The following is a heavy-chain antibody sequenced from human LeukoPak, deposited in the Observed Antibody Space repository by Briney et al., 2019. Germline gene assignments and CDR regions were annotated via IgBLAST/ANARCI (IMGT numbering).Heavy chain of an antibody. CDR2: IRFDGSNE. V-gene: IGHV3-30*02. CDR1: RFTFSNFD. D-gene: IGHD5/OR15-5a*01. Sequence: GGSPRLSCAASRFTFSNFDMHWVRQAPGKGLEWVTFIRFDGSNEYYADSERGRFTISRDNSKNTLYLQMSSLRPEDTAVYYCARQIGVSIDYWGQGTLVTVSS. CDR3: ARQIGVSIDY. J-gene: IGHJ4*02.